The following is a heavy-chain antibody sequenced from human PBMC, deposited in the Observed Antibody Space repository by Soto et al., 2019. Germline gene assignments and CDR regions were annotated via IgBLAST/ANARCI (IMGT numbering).Heavy chain of an antibody. CDR1: GFTFSSYA. D-gene: IGHD5-18*01. CDR2: ISYDGSNK. Sequence: PVGSLRLSCAASGFTFSSYAMHWVRQAPGKGLEWVAVISYDGSNKYYADSVKGRFTISRDNSKNTLYLQMNSLRAEDTAVYYCASAWIQLWLLPYYYYGMDVWGQGTTVTVSS. J-gene: IGHJ6*02. V-gene: IGHV3-30-3*01. CDR3: ASAWIQLWLLPYYYYGMDV.